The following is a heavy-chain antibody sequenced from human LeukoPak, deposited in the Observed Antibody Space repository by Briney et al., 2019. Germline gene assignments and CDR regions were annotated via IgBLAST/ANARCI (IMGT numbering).Heavy chain of an antibody. V-gene: IGHV4-34*01. CDR1: GGSFSGYY. Sequence: WETLSLTCAVYGGSFSGYYWSWIRQPPGKGLEWIGEINHSGGTNYNPSLKSRVTISVDTSRNQFSLKLSSVTAADTAVYYCARTYSGSGMDVWGQGTTVTVSS. CDR3: ARTYSGSGMDV. CDR2: INHSGGT. D-gene: IGHD1-26*01. J-gene: IGHJ6*02.